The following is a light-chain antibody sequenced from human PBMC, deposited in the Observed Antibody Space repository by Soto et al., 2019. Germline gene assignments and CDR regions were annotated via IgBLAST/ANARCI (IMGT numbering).Light chain of an antibody. CDR3: QQYSIWRT. CDR1: QGVTTN. Sequence: EIMMTQSPATLSVSPGERATLSCRAGQGVTTNFAWYQQKSGQSPRLLIYGASTRATGIPARFSGSGSGTEFTLTISSLQSEDFAVYYCQQYSIWRTFGQGTKVDIK. CDR2: GAS. J-gene: IGKJ1*01. V-gene: IGKV3-15*01.